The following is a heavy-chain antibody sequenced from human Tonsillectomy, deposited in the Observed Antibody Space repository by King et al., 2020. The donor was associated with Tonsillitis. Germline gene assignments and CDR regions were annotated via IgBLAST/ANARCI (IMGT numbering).Heavy chain of an antibody. V-gene: IGHV3-48*04. CDR1: GFTFSSYS. D-gene: IGHD5-18*01. CDR2: ISSSSSTI. J-gene: IGHJ5*02. Sequence: VQLVESGGGLVQPGGSLRLSCAASGFTFSSYSMNWVRQAPGKGLEWVSYISSSSSTIYYADSVKGRFTISRDNAKNSLYLQMNSLRAEDTAVYYCARDQYRHWFDPWGQGTLVTVSS. CDR3: ARDQYRHWFDP.